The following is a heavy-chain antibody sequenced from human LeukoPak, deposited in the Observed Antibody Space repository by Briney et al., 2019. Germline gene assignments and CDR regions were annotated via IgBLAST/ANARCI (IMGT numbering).Heavy chain of an antibody. J-gene: IGHJ6*03. CDR1: GFTFSSYS. D-gene: IGHD2-2*01. Sequence: PGGSLRLSCAASGFTFSSYSMNWVRQAPGKGLEWVSYISSSSSTIYYADSVKGRFTISRDNAKNSLYLQMNSLRAEDTAVYYCARAGGYCSSTSCYYYYYYYTDVWGKGTTVTVSS. V-gene: IGHV3-48*04. CDR2: ISSSSSTI. CDR3: ARAGGYCSSTSCYYYYYYYTDV.